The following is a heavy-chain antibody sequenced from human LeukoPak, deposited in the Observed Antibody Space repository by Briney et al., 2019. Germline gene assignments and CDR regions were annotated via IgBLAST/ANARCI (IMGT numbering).Heavy chain of an antibody. CDR1: GYTFTGYY. V-gene: IGHV1-2*02. D-gene: IGHD3-3*01. Sequence: ASVTVSCKASGYTFTGYYIHWMRQAPGQGLEWMGWINPNSGGTNYAQNFQGRVTMTRDTSISTAYMEVSRLRSDDTAVYYCARAQYLDFWSGYYTYWGQGARVTVSS. J-gene: IGHJ4*02. CDR2: INPNSGGT. CDR3: ARAQYLDFWSGYYTY.